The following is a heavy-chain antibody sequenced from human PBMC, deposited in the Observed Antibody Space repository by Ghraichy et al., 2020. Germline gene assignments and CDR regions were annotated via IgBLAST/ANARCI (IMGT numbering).Heavy chain of an antibody. CDR2: IYSDSST. Sequence: GGSLRLSCAASGFTVSNNYMSWVRQAPGKGLEWVLVIYSDSSTSYADSVKGRFTISRDNSKNTLYVEMNSLRPEDMAVYYCARGAAAKALDYWGQGTLVTVSS. CDR1: GFTVSNNY. D-gene: IGHD2-2*01. CDR3: ARGAAAKALDY. V-gene: IGHV3-66*02. J-gene: IGHJ4*02.